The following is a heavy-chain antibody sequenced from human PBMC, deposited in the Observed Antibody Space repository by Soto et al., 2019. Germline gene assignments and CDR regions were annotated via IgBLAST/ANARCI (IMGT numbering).Heavy chain of an antibody. CDR1: GDSISSSNYF. J-gene: IGHJ4*02. V-gene: IGHV4-39*01. Sequence: SETLSLTCTVSGDSISSSNYFWGWIRQPPGKGLEWIGTIYYSGNTYYSPSLRSRVTISVDTSKNQFSLKLSSVTAADTAVYYCARHKIGSYGDYFAYWGQGTLVTVSS. CDR2: IYYSGNT. CDR3: ARHKIGSYGDYFAY. D-gene: IGHD4-17*01.